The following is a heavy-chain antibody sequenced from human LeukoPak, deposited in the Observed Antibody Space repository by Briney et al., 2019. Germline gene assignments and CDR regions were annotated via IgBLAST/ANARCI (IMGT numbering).Heavy chain of an antibody. V-gene: IGHV4-39*01. CDR2: IYYSGST. J-gene: IGHJ4*02. Sequence: SETLSLTRTVSGGSLSSSSYYWGWIRQPPGKGLEWIGRIYYSGSTYYNPSFKSRVTISVDTSKNQFSLKLSSVTAADTAVYYCANGGLNYYDSSGYTYFDYWGQGTLVTVSS. D-gene: IGHD3-22*01. CDR1: GGSLSSSSYY. CDR3: ANGGLNYYDSSGYTYFDY.